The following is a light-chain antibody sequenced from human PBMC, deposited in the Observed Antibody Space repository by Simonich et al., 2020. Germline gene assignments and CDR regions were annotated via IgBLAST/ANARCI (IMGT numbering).Light chain of an antibody. J-gene: IGKJ2*01. CDR2: WAS. V-gene: IGKV4-1*01. CDR3: QQYYSTPYT. Sequence: DIVMTQSPDSLAVSRGERATINCKSSQSVLYSSNNKNYFAWYQQKPGQPPKLLNYWASTLESGVPDRFSGSGSGTDFTLTISSLQAEDVAVYYCQQYYSTPYTFGQGTKLEIK. CDR1: QSVLYSSNNKNY.